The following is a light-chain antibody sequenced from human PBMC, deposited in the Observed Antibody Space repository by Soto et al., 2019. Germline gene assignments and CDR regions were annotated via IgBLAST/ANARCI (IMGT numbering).Light chain of an antibody. CDR1: RSNTGAGYD. CDR3: HSYDVSLSGPV. V-gene: IGLV1-40*01. Sequence: QSVLTQPPSVTGAPGQRVTISCTGSRSNTGAGYDVHWYQQLPGTAPKVLIYDNNNRPSGVPDRFSGSKSGTSASLAITGLQAEDEADYYCHSYDVSLSGPVFGGGTNLTVL. CDR2: DNN. J-gene: IGLJ2*01.